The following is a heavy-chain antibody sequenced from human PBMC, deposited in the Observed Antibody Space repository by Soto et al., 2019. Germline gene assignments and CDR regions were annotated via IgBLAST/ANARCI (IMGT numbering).Heavy chain of an antibody. V-gene: IGHV3-23*01. J-gene: IGHJ5*02. CDR2: ISGSGGST. D-gene: IGHD6-13*01. CDR1: GFTFSSYA. CDR3: ARGVYSSSWYGWFDP. Sequence: PGGSLRLSCAASGFTFSSYAMSWVRQAPGKGLEWVSAISGSGGSTYYADYVKGRFTISRDNAKNSLYLQMNSLRAEDTAVYYCARGVYSSSWYGWFDPWGQGTLVTVSS.